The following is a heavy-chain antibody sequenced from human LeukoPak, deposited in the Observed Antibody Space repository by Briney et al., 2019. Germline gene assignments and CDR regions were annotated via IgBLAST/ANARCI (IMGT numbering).Heavy chain of an antibody. CDR1: GFTFSTYV. CDR3: ARGDYEVY. D-gene: IGHD4-17*01. J-gene: IGHJ4*02. CDR2: ISNDADNK. V-gene: IGHV3-30*01. Sequence: PGGALRLSCAASGFTFSTYVMHGVGQAPGKGVEGVAYISNDADNKYYAECVKGRLTISRDNSKNTLYLLVNSLTVEDTAVYYCARGDYEVYWGQGTLVTVSS.